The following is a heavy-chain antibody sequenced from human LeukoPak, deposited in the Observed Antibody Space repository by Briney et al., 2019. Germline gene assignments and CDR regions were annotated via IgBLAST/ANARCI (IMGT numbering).Heavy chain of an antibody. CDR1: GFTFSNAW. J-gene: IGHJ6*03. V-gene: IGHV4-34*01. D-gene: IGHD3-3*01. CDR3: ARGRPLWSGYYSNYYYMDV. Sequence: GSLRLSCAASGFTFSNAWMSWVRQAPGKGLEWIGEINHSGSTNYNPSLKSRVTISVDTSKNQFSLKLSSVTAADTAVYYCARGRPLWSGYYSNYYYMDVWGKGTTVTVSS. CDR2: INHSGST.